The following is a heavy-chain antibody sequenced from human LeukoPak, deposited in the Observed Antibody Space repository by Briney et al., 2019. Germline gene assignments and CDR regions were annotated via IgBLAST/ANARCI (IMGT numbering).Heavy chain of an antibody. D-gene: IGHD3-9*01. Sequence: PGGSLRLSGAASGFTVSNNYMNWVRQAPGKGLEWVSVMYSGGSTYYADSVKGRFTISRDNSKNTLYLQINSLRAEDTAVYYCARDLKNDYWGQGTLVTVSS. CDR2: MYSGGST. CDR1: GFTVSNNY. CDR3: ARDLKNDY. J-gene: IGHJ4*02. V-gene: IGHV3-53*01.